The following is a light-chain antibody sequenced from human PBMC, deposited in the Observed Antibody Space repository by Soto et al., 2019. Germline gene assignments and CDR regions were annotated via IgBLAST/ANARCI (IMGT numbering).Light chain of an antibody. V-gene: IGKV3-11*01. CDR2: DAS. CDR3: QQRSNWPPTWT. CDR1: QSVSSY. J-gene: IGKJ1*01. Sequence: IVLTQSPAPLSLYPGARATLSCRASQSVSSYLAWYQQKPGQAPRLLIYDASNRATGIPARFSGSGSGTDFTLTISSLEPEDFAVYYCQQRSNWPPTWTFGQGTKVDVK.